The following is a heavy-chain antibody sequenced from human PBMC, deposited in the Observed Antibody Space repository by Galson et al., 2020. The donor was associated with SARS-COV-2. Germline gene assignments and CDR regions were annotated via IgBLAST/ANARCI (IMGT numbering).Heavy chain of an antibody. CDR1: GGSISSGGYY. CDR2: LHYSGST. CDR3: AGCIAAAHYWYFDV. Sequence: SETLSLTCTVSGGSISSGGYYWSWIRQHPGKGLEWIGYLHYSGSTYYNPSPKSLVTISVDTSNNQFSLKLSFVTAAGAAEYCCAGCIAAAHYWYFDVWGRGTLVTVSS. V-gene: IGHV4-31*01. D-gene: IGHD6-13*01. J-gene: IGHJ2*01.